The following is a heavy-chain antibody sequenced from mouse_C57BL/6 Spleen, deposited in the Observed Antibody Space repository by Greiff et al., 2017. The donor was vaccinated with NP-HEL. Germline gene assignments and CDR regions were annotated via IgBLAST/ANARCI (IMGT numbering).Heavy chain of an antibody. D-gene: IGHD2-1*01. CDR2: INPGGGYT. CDR1: GYTFTGYW. V-gene: IGHV1-7*01. Sequence: QVQLQQSGAELANPGASVKLSCKASGYTFTGYWMHGVKQRPGQGLEWFGYINPGGGYTKYNQKFKDKATLTADKSSSTAYMQLSSLTYEDSAVYYCARGSYGNYWFAYWGQGTLVTVSA. CDR3: ARGSYGNYWFAY. J-gene: IGHJ3*01.